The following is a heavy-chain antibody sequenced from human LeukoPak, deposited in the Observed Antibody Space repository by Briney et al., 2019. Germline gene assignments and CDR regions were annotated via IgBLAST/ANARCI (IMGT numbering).Heavy chain of an antibody. CDR1: GYTFTGYY. Sequence: ASVKVSCKASGYTFTGYYIHWVRQAPGQGLEWMGRINPNSGDTNSAQKFQGRVTMTRDTSSSTAYMELSRLRSDDTAVYYCARATAASYEYWGQGTLVTVSS. D-gene: IGHD2-2*01. CDR3: ARATAASYEY. V-gene: IGHV1-2*06. CDR2: INPNSGDT. J-gene: IGHJ4*02.